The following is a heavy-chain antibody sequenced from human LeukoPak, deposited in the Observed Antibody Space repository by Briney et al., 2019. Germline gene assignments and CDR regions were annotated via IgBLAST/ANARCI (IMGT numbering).Heavy chain of an antibody. CDR2: IWYDGSNK. J-gene: IGHJ6*02. CDR3: ARDPGSPYYYYGMDV. CDR1: GFTFSSHG. V-gene: IGHV3-33*01. D-gene: IGHD2-15*01. Sequence: GGSLRLSCAASGFTFSSHGTHWVRQAPGKGLEWVAVIWYDGSNKYYADSVKGRFTISRDNSKNTLYLQMNSLRAEDTAVYYCARDPGSPYYYYGMDVWGQGTTVTVSS.